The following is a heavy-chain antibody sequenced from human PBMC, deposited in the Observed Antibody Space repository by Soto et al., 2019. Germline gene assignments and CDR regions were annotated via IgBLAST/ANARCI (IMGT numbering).Heavy chain of an antibody. V-gene: IGHV3-30-3*01. CDR3: ARDLQGFFYDFRSGYYTDYYYGMDV. J-gene: IGHJ6*02. CDR1: GFTFSSYA. Sequence: QVQLVESGGGVVQPGRSLRLSCAASGFTFSSYAMHWVRQAPGKGLEWVAVISYDGSNKYYADSVKGRFTISRDNSKNTLYLQMNSLRAEDTAVYYCARDLQGFFYDFRSGYYTDYYYGMDVWGQGTTVTVSS. D-gene: IGHD3-3*01. CDR2: ISYDGSNK.